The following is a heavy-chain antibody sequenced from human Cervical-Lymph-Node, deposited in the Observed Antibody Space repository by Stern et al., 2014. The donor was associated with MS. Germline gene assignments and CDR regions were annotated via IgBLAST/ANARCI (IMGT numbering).Heavy chain of an antibody. V-gene: IGHV5-51*01. Sequence: RCWIGWVRQMPGKGLEWVGIIYPADSDTTYSPSFQGQVTISADVSISTAYLQWSSLKASDTAMYYCVRRRDSDSYDTFDIWGQGTMLTVSS. CDR3: VRRRDSDSYDTFDI. J-gene: IGHJ3*02. D-gene: IGHD3-22*01. CDR2: IYPADSDT. CDR1: RCW.